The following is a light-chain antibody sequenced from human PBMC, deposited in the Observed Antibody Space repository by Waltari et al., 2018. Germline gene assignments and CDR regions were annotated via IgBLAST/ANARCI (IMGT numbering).Light chain of an antibody. V-gene: IGKV1-8*01. CDR2: ADS. CDR3: QQYYSYPRT. J-gene: IGKJ1*01. CDR1: QGISSY. Sequence: AIRMTQSPSSLSASTGDRVTITCRASQGISSYFAWYQQKPGKAPKLLIYADSPLQSRAPXXXXXXXXXXXXXXTISCLQSEDFATYYCQQYYSYPRTFGQGTKVEIK.